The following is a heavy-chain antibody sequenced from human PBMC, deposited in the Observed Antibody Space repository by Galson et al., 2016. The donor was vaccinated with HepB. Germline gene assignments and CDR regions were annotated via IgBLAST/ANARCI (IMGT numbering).Heavy chain of an antibody. D-gene: IGHD4-17*01. CDR2: INANGAGK. CDR1: GFIFSNYN. Sequence: SLRLSCAASGFIFSNYNMNWVRQAPGKGLEWVSAINANGAGKYYADFVQGRFTISRDNSNNMVYLQMDSLRAEDTALYYCAKDRLMWSRYGDGEFDYWGQGTLVTVSS. J-gene: IGHJ4*02. V-gene: IGHV3-23*01. CDR3: AKDRLMWSRYGDGEFDY.